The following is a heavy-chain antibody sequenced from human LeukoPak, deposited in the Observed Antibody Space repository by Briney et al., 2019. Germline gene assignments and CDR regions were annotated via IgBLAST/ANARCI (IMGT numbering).Heavy chain of an antibody. J-gene: IGHJ5*02. V-gene: IGHV4-34*01. D-gene: IGHD2-15*01. CDR3: AREESGCSGGSCYSDRGPWFDP. Sequence: SETLSLTCAVYGGSFSGYYWRWIRQPPAKGLEWIGEINHSGSTNYNPSLKSRVTISVDTSKNQFSLKLSSVTAADTAVYYCAREESGCSGGSCYSDRGPWFDPWGQGTLVTASS. CDR2: INHSGST. CDR1: GGSFSGYY.